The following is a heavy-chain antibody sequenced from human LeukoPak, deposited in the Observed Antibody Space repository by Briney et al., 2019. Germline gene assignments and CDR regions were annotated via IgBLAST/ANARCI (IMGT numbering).Heavy chain of an antibody. J-gene: IGHJ4*02. D-gene: IGHD3-9*01. CDR2: IYYSGST. CDR3: ARASYDILTGYYQVNKYYFDY. Sequence: SETLSLTCTVSGGSIGSYYWSWIRQPPGKGLEWIGYIYYSGSTNYNPSLKSRVTISVDTSKNQFSLKLSSVTAADTAVYYCARASYDILTGYYQVNKYYFDYWGQGTLVTVSS. V-gene: IGHV4-59*01. CDR1: GGSIGSYY.